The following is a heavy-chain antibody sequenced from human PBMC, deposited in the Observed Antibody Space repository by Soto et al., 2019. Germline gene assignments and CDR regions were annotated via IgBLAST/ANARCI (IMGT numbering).Heavy chain of an antibody. CDR2: NDPGASDT. D-gene: IGHD5-18*01. CDR3: ASSGYNYGLGGPHLYYFEY. J-gene: IGHJ4*02. Sequence: GESLKLSCKGTGYSFTRYWIGWVRQMPGKGLEWMGSNDPGASDTRDRPSFQCQVTISADKSISIAYLPWTSLKASDTDMYYCASSGYNYGLGGPHLYYFEYWGLGTLVTVSS. CDR1: GYSFTRYW. V-gene: IGHV5-51*01.